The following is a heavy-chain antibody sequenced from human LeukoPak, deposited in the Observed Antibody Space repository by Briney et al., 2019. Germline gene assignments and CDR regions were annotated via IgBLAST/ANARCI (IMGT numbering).Heavy chain of an antibody. V-gene: IGHV3-74*01. CDR1: GFTFSSYG. Sequence: GRSLRLSCAASGFTFSSYGMHWARQLPGKGLVWVSRISPTGSTTSYADSVKGRFTVSRDNAKNTLYLQVNNLRAEDTAVYYCARGPNSNWSGLDFWGQGTLLTVSS. J-gene: IGHJ4*02. CDR2: ISPTGSTT. CDR3: ARGPNSNWSGLDF. D-gene: IGHD6-6*01.